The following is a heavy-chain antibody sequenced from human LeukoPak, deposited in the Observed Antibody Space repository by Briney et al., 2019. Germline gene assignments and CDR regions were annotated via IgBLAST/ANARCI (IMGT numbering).Heavy chain of an antibody. CDR3: ARDAEAAAGTWVEWFDP. CDR2: IYARGST. Sequence: SETLSLTCTVSGGSISSGGYYWSWIRQPAGKGLEWIGRIYARGSTNYNPSLKSRVTISVDTSKNQFSLKLSSVTAADTAVYYCARDAEAAAGTWVEWFDPWGQGTLVTVSS. V-gene: IGHV4-61*02. CDR1: GGSISSGGYY. J-gene: IGHJ5*02. D-gene: IGHD6-13*01.